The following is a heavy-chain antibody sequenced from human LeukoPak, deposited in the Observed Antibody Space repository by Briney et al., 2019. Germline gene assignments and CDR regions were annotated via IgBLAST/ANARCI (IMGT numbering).Heavy chain of an antibody. D-gene: IGHD3-22*01. V-gene: IGHV4-59*12. Sequence: SETLSLTCTVSGGSISSYYWSWIRQPPGKGLEWIGYIYYSGSTYYNPSLRSRVTISVDTSKNQFSLKLSSVTAADTAVYYCVRDEDYDSSGYLAAFDIWGQGTMVTVSS. J-gene: IGHJ3*02. CDR1: GGSISSYY. CDR3: VRDEDYDSSGYLAAFDI. CDR2: IYYSGST.